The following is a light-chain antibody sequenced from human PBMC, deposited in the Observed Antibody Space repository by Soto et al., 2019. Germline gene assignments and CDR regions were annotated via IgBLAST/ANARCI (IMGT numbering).Light chain of an antibody. Sequence: QSALTQPASVSGSPGQSITISCTGTSSDVGGYDYVSWYQQHPGKAPKFMIYEVTNRPSGVSHRFSGSKSGNTASLTISGLQAEDEADYYCASYTSSSTYVFATGTKVTVL. J-gene: IGLJ1*01. V-gene: IGLV2-14*01. CDR3: ASYTSSSTYV. CDR1: SSDVGGYDY. CDR2: EVT.